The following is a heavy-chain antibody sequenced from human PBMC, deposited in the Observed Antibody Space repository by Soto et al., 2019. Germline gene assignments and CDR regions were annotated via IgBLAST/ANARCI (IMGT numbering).Heavy chain of an antibody. CDR1: GFTFSDHY. Sequence: PGGSLRLSCAASGFTFSDHYMDWVRQAPGKGLEWVGRTRNKANSYTTEYAASVKGRFTISRDDSKNSLYLQMNSLKTEDTAVYYCARVGSSRLLSDYYYGMDVWGQGTTVTVSS. D-gene: IGHD6-13*01. V-gene: IGHV3-72*01. J-gene: IGHJ6*02. CDR2: TRNKANSYTT. CDR3: ARVGSSRLLSDYYYGMDV.